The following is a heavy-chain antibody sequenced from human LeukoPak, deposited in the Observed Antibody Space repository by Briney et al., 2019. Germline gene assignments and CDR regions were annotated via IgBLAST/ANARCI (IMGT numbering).Heavy chain of an antibody. D-gene: IGHD3-3*01. J-gene: IGHJ4*02. V-gene: IGHV4-30-4*01. CDR1: GGSISSGDYY. CDR2: IYYSGST. Sequence: SQTLSLTCTVSGGSISSGDYYWSWIRQPPGKGLEWIGYIYYSGSTYYNPSLKSRVTISVDTSKNQFSLKLSSVTAADTAVYYCARAYDSRGCFDYWGPGTLVTVSS. CDR3: ARAYDSRGCFDY.